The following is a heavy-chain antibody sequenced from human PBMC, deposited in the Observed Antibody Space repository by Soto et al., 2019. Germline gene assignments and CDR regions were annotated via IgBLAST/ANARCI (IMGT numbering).Heavy chain of an antibody. CDR1: GGSISSGDYS. V-gene: IGHV4-30-4*01. D-gene: IGHD3-3*01. CDR2: IYNSGIT. J-gene: IGHJ5*02. Sequence: TLSLTCTVSGGSISSGDYSWSWVRQSPGKGLEWIGHIYNSGITYYNPSLKSRVVISVDTSRNQFSLRLNSLTAADRAVYFCARGVTVFGLVSRFWFDPWGQGTVVTVSS. CDR3: ARGVTVFGLVSRFWFDP.